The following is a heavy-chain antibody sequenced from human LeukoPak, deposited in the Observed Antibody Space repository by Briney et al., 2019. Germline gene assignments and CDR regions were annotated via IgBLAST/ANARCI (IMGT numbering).Heavy chain of an antibody. Sequence: GGSLRLSCAASGFTFSSYAMSWVRQAPGKGLECVSHIRGSADSTYYSDSVKGRFTISRDNSRNTLYLQMNSLRAEDAAIYYCAKGGGDGAFDPWGQGTLVTVSS. V-gene: IGHV3-23*01. D-gene: IGHD2-21*02. CDR3: AKGGGDGAFDP. J-gene: IGHJ5*02. CDR1: GFTFSSYA. CDR2: IRGSADST.